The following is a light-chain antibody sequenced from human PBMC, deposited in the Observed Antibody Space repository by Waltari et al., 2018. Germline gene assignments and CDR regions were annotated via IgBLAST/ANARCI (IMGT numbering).Light chain of an antibody. CDR1: SPTIGAGYD. CDR2: GNS. Sequence: QSVLTQPPSVSGAPGQRVTIPCTGSSPTIGAGYDVHWYQPLPGTAPKLLIYGNSNRPSGVPDRFSGSKSGTSASLAITGLQAEDEADYYCQSYDSSLSGWVFGGGTKLTVL. J-gene: IGLJ3*02. CDR3: QSYDSSLSGWV. V-gene: IGLV1-40*01.